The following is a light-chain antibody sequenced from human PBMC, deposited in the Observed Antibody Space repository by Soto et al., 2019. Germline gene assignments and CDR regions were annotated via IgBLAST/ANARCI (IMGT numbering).Light chain of an antibody. CDR3: QHYDNWPIT. V-gene: IGKV3-11*01. Sequence: EIVLTQSPATLSLSPGERATLSCRASQSVSSYLAWYQQKPGQAPRLLIYDASNRATGIPARFSGSRSGTEFTLTISSLQSEDFAIYYCQHYDNWPITFGQGTRLE. CDR1: QSVSSY. CDR2: DAS. J-gene: IGKJ5*01.